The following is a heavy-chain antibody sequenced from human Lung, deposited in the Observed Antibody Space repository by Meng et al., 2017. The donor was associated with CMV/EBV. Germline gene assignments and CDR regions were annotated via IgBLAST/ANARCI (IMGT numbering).Heavy chain of an antibody. J-gene: IGHJ4*02. V-gene: IGHV1-69*10. D-gene: IGHD6-6*01. CDR1: GDMFSTYA. CDR2: LIPILNAP. Sequence: SVKVSXKASGDMFSTYAITWVRQAPGQGLEWMGELIPILNAPNYAQKFQGRVRITADKSTTTAYMELSSLRSDDTAVYYCARALREYSSSSSDSWGQGRLVTSPQ. CDR3: ARALREYSSSSSDS.